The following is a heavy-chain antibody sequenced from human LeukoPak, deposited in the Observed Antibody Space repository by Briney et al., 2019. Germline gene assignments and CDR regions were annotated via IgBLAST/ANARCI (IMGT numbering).Heavy chain of an antibody. V-gene: IGHV1-2*06. J-gene: IGHJ6*02. CDR3: ARGSRYSSGWYHYYYYGMDV. D-gene: IGHD6-19*01. CDR1: GYTFTGYY. CDR2: INPNSGGT. Sequence: GASVKVSCKASGYTFTGYYMHWVRQAPGQGLEWRGRINPNSGGTNYAQKFQGRVTMTRDTSISTAYMELSRLRSDDTAVYYCARGSRYSSGWYHYYYYGMDVWGQGTTVTVSS.